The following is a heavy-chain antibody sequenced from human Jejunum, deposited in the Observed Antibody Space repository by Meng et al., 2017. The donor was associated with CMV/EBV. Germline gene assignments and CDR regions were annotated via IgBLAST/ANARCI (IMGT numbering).Heavy chain of an antibody. CDR3: ARRADYIDF. Sequence: GQRLGSGGGLVPPGGSLRLSCAASGFTFSTHVMNWVRQAPGRGLEWVSSITDSGENIYYADSVRGRFTVSRDNSKNTLYLQMNSLRAEDTAVYHCARRADYIDFWGQGTLVTVSS. J-gene: IGHJ4*02. CDR2: ITDSGENI. V-gene: IGHV3-23*01. CDR1: GFTFSTHV. D-gene: IGHD4/OR15-4a*01.